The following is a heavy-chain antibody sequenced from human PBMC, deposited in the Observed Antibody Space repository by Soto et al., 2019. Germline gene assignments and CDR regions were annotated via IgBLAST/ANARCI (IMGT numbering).Heavy chain of an antibody. Sequence: GGSLRLSCAASGFTFSSYAMHWVRQAPGKGLEWVAVISYDGSNKYYADSVKGRFTISRDNSKNTLYVQMNSLRAEDTAVYYCARGTNYGGNYEGGYWGQGTLVTVSS. J-gene: IGHJ4*02. V-gene: IGHV3-30-3*01. CDR2: ISYDGSNK. CDR3: ARGTNYGGNYEGGY. D-gene: IGHD4-17*01. CDR1: GFTFSSYA.